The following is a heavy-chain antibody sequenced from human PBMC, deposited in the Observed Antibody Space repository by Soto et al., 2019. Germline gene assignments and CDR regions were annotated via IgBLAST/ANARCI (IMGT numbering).Heavy chain of an antibody. CDR1: GGSFSSSNYY. Sequence: PSETLSLTCTVSGGSFSSSNYYWGWIRQPPGKGLEWIGSIYYSGSTYYNPSLKSRVTISVDTSKNQFSLKLNSVTAADTAVYYCASPYCSGGSCYYYFDCWGQGTRVTVSS. V-gene: IGHV4-39*01. J-gene: IGHJ4*02. CDR2: IYYSGST. CDR3: ASPYCSGGSCYYYFDC. D-gene: IGHD2-15*01.